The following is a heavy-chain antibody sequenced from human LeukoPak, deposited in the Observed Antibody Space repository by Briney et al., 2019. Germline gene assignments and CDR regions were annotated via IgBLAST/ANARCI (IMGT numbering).Heavy chain of an antibody. CDR3: ARDVSSTSSWWFDP. CDR2: IYYRGST. D-gene: IGHD2-2*01. Sequence: SETLSLTCTVSGGSISSTNYYWGWIRQPPGKGLEWIGSIYYRGSTYYNPSLQSRVTISVDTSKNQFSLKLSSVTAADTAVYYCARDVSSTSSWWFDPWGQGTLVIVSS. CDR1: GGSISSTNYY. J-gene: IGHJ5*02. V-gene: IGHV4-39*07.